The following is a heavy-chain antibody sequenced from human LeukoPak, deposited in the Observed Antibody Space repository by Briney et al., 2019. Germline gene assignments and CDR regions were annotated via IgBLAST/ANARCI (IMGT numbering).Heavy chain of an antibody. CDR1: GYTLTELS. V-gene: IGHV1-24*01. CDR3: AAGEGITGTEGR. CDR2: FDPEDGET. J-gene: IGHJ3*01. Sequence: GASVKVSCKVSGYTLTELSMHWVRQAPGKGLEWMGGFDPEDGETIYAQKFQGRVTMTEDTSTDTAYMELSSLRSEDTAVYYCAAGEGITGTEGRWGQGTMVTVSS. D-gene: IGHD1/OR15-1a*01.